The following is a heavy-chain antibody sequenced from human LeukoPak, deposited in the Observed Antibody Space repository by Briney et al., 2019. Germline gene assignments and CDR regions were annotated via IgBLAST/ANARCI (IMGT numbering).Heavy chain of an antibody. CDR3: ARDRYGSGSYYKSWFDP. CDR2: IYTSGST. V-gene: IGHV4-4*07. Sequence: SETLSLTCPVSGGSISSYYWSWTRQPAGKGLEWIGRIYTSGSTNYNPSLKSRVTMSVDTSKNQFSLKLTSVTAADTAVYYCARDRYGSGSYYKSWFDPWGQGTLVTVSS. CDR1: GGSISSYY. J-gene: IGHJ5*02. D-gene: IGHD3-10*01.